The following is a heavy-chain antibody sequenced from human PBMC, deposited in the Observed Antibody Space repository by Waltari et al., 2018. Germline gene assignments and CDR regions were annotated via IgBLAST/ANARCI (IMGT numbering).Heavy chain of an antibody. CDR2: ISYDASNK. CDR3: AKDRSASYNYFYGLGG. V-gene: IGHV3-30*18. Sequence: QVQLVESGGGVVRHGRYLRLSCAASGFTFSDFAMHWVRQAPAKGLEWVALISYDASNKYYADSVKGRFTISRDSSTKTIYLQMNSLRAEDTAVYYCAKDRSASYNYFYGLGGWGQGTTVSVSS. CDR1: GFTFSDFA. J-gene: IGHJ6*02. D-gene: IGHD6-25*01.